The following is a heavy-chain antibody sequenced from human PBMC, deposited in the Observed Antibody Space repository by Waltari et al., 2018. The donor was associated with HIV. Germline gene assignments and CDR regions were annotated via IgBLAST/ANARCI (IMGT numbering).Heavy chain of an antibody. CDR3: VKGVRYYGP. J-gene: IGHJ5*02. CDR2: IYMDDTA. CDR1: NFSVGNNF. V-gene: IGHV3-53*05. D-gene: IGHD3-16*01. Sequence: GGSLRLSCSPLNFSVGNNFVTWLRLAPGRTLEWVSSIYMDDTAHYADSVKGRFTVSRDKFRNTVHLLMNFLLFEDTATYFCVKGVRYYGPWGQGTPVTVSS.